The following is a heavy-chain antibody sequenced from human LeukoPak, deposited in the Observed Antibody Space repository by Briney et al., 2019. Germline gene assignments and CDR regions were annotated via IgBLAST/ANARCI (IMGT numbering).Heavy chain of an antibody. CDR2: IYYSGST. Sequence: PSETLSLTCTVPGGSISSSSYYWGWIRQPPGKGLEWIGSIYYSGSTYYNPSLKSRVTISVDTSKNQFSLKLSSVTAADTAVYYCARQGGYGDYAFRLYWGQGTLVTVSS. J-gene: IGHJ4*02. V-gene: IGHV4-39*01. D-gene: IGHD4-17*01. CDR3: ARQGGYGDYAFRLY. CDR1: GGSISSSSYY.